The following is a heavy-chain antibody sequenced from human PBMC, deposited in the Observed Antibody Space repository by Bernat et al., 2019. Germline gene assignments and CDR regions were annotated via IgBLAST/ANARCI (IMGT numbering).Heavy chain of an antibody. CDR2: ISYDGSNK. J-gene: IGHJ6*02. CDR3: ARVQRWPFTLAGMDV. V-gene: IGHV3-30-3*01. D-gene: IGHD5-24*01. Sequence: QVQLVESGGGVVQPGRSLRLSCAASGFTFSSYAMHWVRQAPGKGLEWVAVISYDGSNKYYADSVKGRFTISRDNSKNTLYLQMNSLRAEDTAVYYCARVQRWPFTLAGMDVWGQGTTVTVS. CDR1: GFTFSSYA.